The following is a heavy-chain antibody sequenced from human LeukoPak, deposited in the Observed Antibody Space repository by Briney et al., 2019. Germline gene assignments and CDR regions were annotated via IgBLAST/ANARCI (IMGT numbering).Heavy chain of an antibody. V-gene: IGHV1-8*01. CDR2: MNPNSGNT. J-gene: IGHJ4*02. D-gene: IGHD2-21*02. CDR1: GYTFTSYD. Sequence: ASVKVSCKASGYTFTSYDINWVRQATGQGLEWMGWMNPNSGNTGYAQKFQGRVTMTRNTSISTAYMELSSLRSEDTAVYYCATLPSRFPKHIVVVTARGRFFDYWGQGTLVTVSS. CDR3: ATLPSRFPKHIVVVTARGRFFDY.